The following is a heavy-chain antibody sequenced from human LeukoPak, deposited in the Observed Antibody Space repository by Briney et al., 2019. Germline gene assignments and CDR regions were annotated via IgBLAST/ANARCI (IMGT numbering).Heavy chain of an antibody. Sequence: GGSLRLSCAASGFTFSSYAMHWVRQAPGKGLVWVSRINTDGSTTNYADSVKGRFTISRDNTKNTLYLQMNSLRAEDSAVYFCTRGYNTASLDWGQGTRITVAS. D-gene: IGHD5-18*01. CDR2: INTDGSTT. V-gene: IGHV3-74*01. CDR3: TRGYNTASLD. J-gene: IGHJ4*02. CDR1: GFTFSSYA.